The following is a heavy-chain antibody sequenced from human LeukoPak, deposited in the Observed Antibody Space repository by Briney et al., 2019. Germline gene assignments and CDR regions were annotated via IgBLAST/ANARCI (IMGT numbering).Heavy chain of an antibody. CDR3: AKDFPFRDNFWSGYYTDFDY. D-gene: IGHD3-3*01. J-gene: IGHJ4*02. Sequence: GGSLRLSCAASGFSFSNYGMHWVRQPPGKGLEWVAFIRYDGSNKHYADSVKGRFSISRDNSKTTLYLQMNSLRPEDTAVYYCAKDFPFRDNFWSGYYTDFDYWGQGTLVTVSS. CDR1: GFSFSNYG. V-gene: IGHV3-30*02. CDR2: IRYDGSNK.